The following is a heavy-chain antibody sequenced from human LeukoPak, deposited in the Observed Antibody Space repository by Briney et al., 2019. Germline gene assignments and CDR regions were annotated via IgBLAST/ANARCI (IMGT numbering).Heavy chain of an antibody. CDR1: GGSISSGGYY. V-gene: IGHV4-31*03. D-gene: IGHD2-8*01. CDR2: IYYSGST. Sequence: SQTLSLTCTVSGGSISSGGYYWSWIRQHPGKGLEWIGYIYYSGSTYYNPSLKSRVTISVDTSKNQFSLKLSSVTAADTAVYYCARRGVLMVYAIRVWDYWGQGTLVTVSS. CDR3: ARRGVLMVYAIRVWDY. J-gene: IGHJ4*02.